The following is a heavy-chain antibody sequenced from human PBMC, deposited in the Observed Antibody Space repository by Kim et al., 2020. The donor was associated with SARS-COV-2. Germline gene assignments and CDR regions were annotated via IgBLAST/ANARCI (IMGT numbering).Heavy chain of an antibody. J-gene: IGHJ6*02. CDR1: GDSVSSNSAA. CDR3: ARALVGPIAVAATGYYYYYGMDV. Sequence: SQTLSLTCAISGDSVSSNSAAWNWIRQSPSRGLEWLGRTYYRSKWYNDYAVSVKSRITINPDTSKNQFSLQLNSVTPEDTAVYYCARALVGPIAVAATGYYYYYGMDVWGQGTTVTVSS. CDR2: TYYRSKWYN. D-gene: IGHD6-19*01. V-gene: IGHV6-1*01.